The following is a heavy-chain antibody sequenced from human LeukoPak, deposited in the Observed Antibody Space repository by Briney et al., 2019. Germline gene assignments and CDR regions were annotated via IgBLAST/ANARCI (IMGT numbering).Heavy chain of an antibody. CDR3: AKDGSPYASRYFDY. Sequence: ASVKVSCKASGYTFTSYYMHWVRQAPGQGLEWMGLLNPSGGSTNYAQKFQGRVTMTRDTSTSTVYMELSSPRSEDTAVYYCAKDGSPYASRYFDYWGQGTLVTVSS. CDR1: GYTFTSYY. J-gene: IGHJ4*02. D-gene: IGHD2-2*01. V-gene: IGHV1-46*01. CDR2: LNPSGGST.